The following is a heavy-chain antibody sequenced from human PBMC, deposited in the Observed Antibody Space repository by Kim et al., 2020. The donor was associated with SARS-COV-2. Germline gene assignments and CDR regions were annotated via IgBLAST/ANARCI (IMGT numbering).Heavy chain of an antibody. J-gene: IGHJ4*02. CDR3: AITNHCSSPSCYGPKDY. Sequence: SVKVSCKASGGTFSSYAISWVRQAPGQGLEWMGGIIPIFGTANYAQKFQGRVTITADESTNTAYMELSGLRSEDTAVYYCAITNHCSSPSCYGPKDYWGQGTLVTVSS. CDR2: IIPIFGTA. D-gene: IGHD2-2*01. V-gene: IGHV1-69*13. CDR1: GGTFSSYA.